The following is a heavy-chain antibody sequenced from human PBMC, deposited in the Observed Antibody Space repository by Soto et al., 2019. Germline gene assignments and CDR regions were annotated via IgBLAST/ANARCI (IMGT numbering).Heavy chain of an antibody. J-gene: IGHJ4*02. CDR3: ATLVVSRVY. V-gene: IGHV3-30-3*01. Sequence: QVQLVESGGGVVQPGRSLRLSCAASGFTFSSYAMHWVRQAPGKGLEWVAVISYDGSNKYYADSVKGRFTISRDNSQNTLYMQMNSRRAEDTAVYYCATLVVSRVYWGQGTLVTVSS. CDR2: ISYDGSNK. CDR1: GFTFSSYA. D-gene: IGHD3-22*01.